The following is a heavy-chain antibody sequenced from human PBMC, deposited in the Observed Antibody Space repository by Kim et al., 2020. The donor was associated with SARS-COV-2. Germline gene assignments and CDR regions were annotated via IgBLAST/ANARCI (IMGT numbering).Heavy chain of an antibody. D-gene: IGHD5-18*01. J-gene: IGHJ6*02. CDR1: GGSFSGYY. CDR2: INHSGST. Sequence: SETLSLTCAVYGGSFSGYYWSWIRQPPGKGLEWIGEINHSGSTNYNPSLKSRVTISVDTSKNQFSLKLSSVTAADTAVYYCARGGVDTAMVTARRRVRYYYYGMDVWGQGTTVTVSS. V-gene: IGHV4-34*01. CDR3: ARGGVDTAMVTARRRVRYYYYGMDV.